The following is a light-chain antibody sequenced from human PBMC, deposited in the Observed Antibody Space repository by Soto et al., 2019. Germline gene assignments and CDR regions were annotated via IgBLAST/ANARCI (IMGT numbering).Light chain of an antibody. Sequence: DIQMTQSPSSLSASVGDRVTIACQATQDINSYLAWYQHKPGKAPTLLIFDASDLETGVPSRFSGSGSGTYFTFTISSLQPEDIATYYCQQYGSSRITFGQGTRLEIK. CDR2: DAS. CDR1: QDINSY. CDR3: QQYGSSRIT. V-gene: IGKV1-33*01. J-gene: IGKJ5*01.